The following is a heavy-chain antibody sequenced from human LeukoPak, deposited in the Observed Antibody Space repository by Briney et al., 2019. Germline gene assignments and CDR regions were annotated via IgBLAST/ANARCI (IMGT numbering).Heavy chain of an antibody. CDR1: GFTFSSYS. V-gene: IGHV3-21*01. CDR2: ISSSSSYI. Sequence: GGSLRLSCAASGFTFSSYSMNWVRQAPGKGLEWVSSISSSSSYIYYADSVKGRFTISRDNAKNSLYLQMNSLRAEDTAAYYCARVDRGAFDPWGQGTLVTVSS. CDR3: ARVDRGAFDP. D-gene: IGHD3-10*01. J-gene: IGHJ5*02.